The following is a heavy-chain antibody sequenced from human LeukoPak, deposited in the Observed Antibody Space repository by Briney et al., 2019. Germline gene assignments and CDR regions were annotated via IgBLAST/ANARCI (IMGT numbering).Heavy chain of an antibody. V-gene: IGHV4-34*01. CDR3: ARGTVVDY. J-gene: IGHJ4*02. D-gene: IGHD4-23*01. Sequence: SETPSLTCAVYGGSFSGYYWSWIRQPPGKGLEWIGEVNHSGSTNYNPSLKSRVTISVDTSKNQFSLKLSSVTAADTAVYYCARGTVVDYWGQGTLVTVSS. CDR1: GGSFSGYY. CDR2: VNHSGST.